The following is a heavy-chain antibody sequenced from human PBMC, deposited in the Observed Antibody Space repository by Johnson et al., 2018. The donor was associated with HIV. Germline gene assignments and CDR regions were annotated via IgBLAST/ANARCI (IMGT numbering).Heavy chain of an antibody. CDR2: ISYAGSNK. V-gene: IGHV3-30-3*01. Sequence: QVQLVESGGGVVQPGRSLRLSCAASGFTFSSYAMHWVRQAPGKGLEWVAVISYAGSNKYYADSVKGRFTISRDNSKNTLYLQVNSLRAADTAVYYCARLGAITATGVGALDIWGRGTMVTVSS. D-gene: IGHD7-27*01. CDR1: GFTFSSYA. J-gene: IGHJ3*02. CDR3: ARLGAITATGVGALDI.